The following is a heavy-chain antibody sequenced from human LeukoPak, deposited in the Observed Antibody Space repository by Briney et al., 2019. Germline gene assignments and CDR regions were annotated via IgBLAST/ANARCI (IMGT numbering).Heavy chain of an antibody. D-gene: IGHD5-18*01. Sequence: GGSLRLSCAASGFTFSGCGMHWVRQAPGKGLEWVAFIWYDGRDKYYADSVKGRFTISRDNSKNTLYLQMNSLRAEDTATYYCAKDPYSYGSYFDYWGQGTLVTVSS. CDR2: IWYDGRDK. CDR3: AKDPYSYGSYFDY. CDR1: GFTFSGCG. J-gene: IGHJ4*02. V-gene: IGHV3-30*02.